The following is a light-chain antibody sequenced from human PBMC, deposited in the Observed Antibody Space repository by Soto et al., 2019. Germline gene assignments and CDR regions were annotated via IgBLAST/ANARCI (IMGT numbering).Light chain of an antibody. V-gene: IGLV2-8*01. Sequence: QSALTQPPSAPGSPGQSVTISCTGTSSDVGGFNYVSWFQQHPGKAPKLLIYKVNKRPSGVPDRFSGSKSGTTASLTVSGLQADDEADYYCISFAGTNTFVFGTWTKLTVL. J-gene: IGLJ1*01. CDR2: KVN. CDR1: SSDVGGFNY. CDR3: ISFAGTNTFV.